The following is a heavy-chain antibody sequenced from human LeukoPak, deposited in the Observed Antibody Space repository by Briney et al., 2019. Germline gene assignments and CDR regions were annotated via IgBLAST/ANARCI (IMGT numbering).Heavy chain of an antibody. CDR3: ARGGSSGWYSVGFLNY. D-gene: IGHD6-19*01. V-gene: IGHV3-7*04. J-gene: IGHJ4*02. CDR2: IKQDGSEK. Sequence: AGGSLRLSCAVSGFTFSSYWMSWVRQAPGKGLEWGANIKQDGSEKYYVDSVKGRFTISRDNAKNSLYVQMNSLRAEDTAVYYCARGGSSGWYSVGFLNYWGQGTLVSVSS. CDR1: GFTFSSYW.